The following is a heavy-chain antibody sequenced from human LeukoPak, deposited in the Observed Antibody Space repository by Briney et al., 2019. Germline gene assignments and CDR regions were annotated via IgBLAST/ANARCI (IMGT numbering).Heavy chain of an antibody. Sequence: SETLSLTCTVSGGSVNSGSYFWSWIRQPPGKGLEWIGYIQNSARTNYNPSLESRVTISVDSSKDQFSLRLSSVTAADTAVYYCATDYSNFYGMDVWGQGTAVTVSS. CDR2: IQNSART. CDR3: ATDYSNFYGMDV. V-gene: IGHV4-61*01. J-gene: IGHJ6*02. CDR1: GGSVNSGSYF. D-gene: IGHD4-11*01.